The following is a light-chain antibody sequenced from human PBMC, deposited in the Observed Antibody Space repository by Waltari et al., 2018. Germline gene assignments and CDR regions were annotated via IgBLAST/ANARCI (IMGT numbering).Light chain of an antibody. CDR2: SAS. CDR1: QSVSTH. CDR3: QETYTPPWT. Sequence: DIQMTQSPLSLSASVGDRVTVTCRASQSVSTHLNWYQHKPGKAPELLVYSASFLDTGVPSRFSAGGFGTDFNFTINAVQPEDFATYYCQETYTPPWTFGPGTRLEIK. J-gene: IGKJ1*01. V-gene: IGKV1-39*01.